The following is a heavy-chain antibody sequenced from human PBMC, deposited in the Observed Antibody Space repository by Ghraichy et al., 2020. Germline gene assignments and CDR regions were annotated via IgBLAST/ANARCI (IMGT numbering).Heavy chain of an antibody. D-gene: IGHD4-17*01. CDR1: GFTFSSYA. Sequence: GGSLRLSCAASGFTFSSYAMSWVRQAPGKGLEWVSAIRGGGGVTYYADSVKGRFTVSRDNSKNTLYLQMNSLRAEDTATYYCAKCRLHYGDDAFDIWGQGTMVTVSS. V-gene: IGHV3-23*01. J-gene: IGHJ3*02. CDR3: AKCRLHYGDDAFDI. CDR2: IRGGGGVT.